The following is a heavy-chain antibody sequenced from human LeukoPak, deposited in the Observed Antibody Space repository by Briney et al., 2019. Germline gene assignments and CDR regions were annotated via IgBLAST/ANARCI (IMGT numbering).Heavy chain of an antibody. Sequence: GGSLRLSCAASGFTFSSYAMSWVPQAPGKGLEWVSAISGSGGSTYYADSVKGRFTISRDNSKNTLYLQMNSLRAEDTAVYYCAKEYDILTGSLPATFDYWGQGTLVTVSS. J-gene: IGHJ4*02. CDR2: ISGSGGST. V-gene: IGHV3-23*01. CDR1: GFTFSSYA. D-gene: IGHD3-9*01. CDR3: AKEYDILTGSLPATFDY.